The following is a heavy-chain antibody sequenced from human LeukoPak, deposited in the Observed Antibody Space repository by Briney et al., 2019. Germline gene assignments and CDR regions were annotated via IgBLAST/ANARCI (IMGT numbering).Heavy chain of an antibody. V-gene: IGHV3-7*01. CDR3: TRDLMDYDVSTGLHHYYMDV. CDR2: IKQDGSEK. Sequence: GGSLRLSCAASGFTFSSYWMSWVRQAPGKGLEWVANIKQDGSEKYFVDSVKGRFTISRDNAKNTLYLQMNTLRVEDTAVYYCTRDLMDYDVSTGLHHYYMDVWGQGTTVTVSS. CDR1: GFTFSSYW. J-gene: IGHJ6*02. D-gene: IGHD3-9*01.